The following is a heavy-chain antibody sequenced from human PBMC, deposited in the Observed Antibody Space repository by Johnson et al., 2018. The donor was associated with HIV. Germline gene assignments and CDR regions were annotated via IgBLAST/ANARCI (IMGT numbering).Heavy chain of an antibody. CDR2: INWNGGST. Sequence: VQLVESGGGVVRPGGSLRLSCAASGFTFDDYGMSWVRQAPGKGLEWVSGINWNGGSTGYADSVKGRFTISRDNSNNTLYLQMNSLRPEDTALYYCARELLGSSSPDAFDIWGQGTMVTVSS. CDR3: ARELLGSSSPDAFDI. CDR1: GFTFDDYG. J-gene: IGHJ3*02. D-gene: IGHD6-6*01. V-gene: IGHV3-20*04.